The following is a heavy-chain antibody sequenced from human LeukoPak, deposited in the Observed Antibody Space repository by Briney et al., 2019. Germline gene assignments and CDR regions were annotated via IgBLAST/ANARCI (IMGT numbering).Heavy chain of an antibody. CDR2: IYYSGST. D-gene: IGHD3-3*01. CDR1: GGSISSSSYY. J-gene: IGHJ5*02. V-gene: IGHV4-39*07. CDR3: ARVLEWPPGRYWFDP. Sequence: PSETLSLTCTVSGGSISSSSYYWGWIRQPPGKGLEWIGSIYYSGSTYYNPSLKSRVTISVDTSKNQFSLKLSSVTAADTAVYYCARVLEWPPGRYWFDPWGQGTLVTVSS.